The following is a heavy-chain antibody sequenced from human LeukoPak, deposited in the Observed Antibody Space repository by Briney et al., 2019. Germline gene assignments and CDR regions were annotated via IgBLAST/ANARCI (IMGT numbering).Heavy chain of an antibody. J-gene: IGHJ4*02. Sequence: GGSLRLSCAASGFTFSSYSMNWVRQAPGKGLEWVSSISSSSSYIYYADSVKGRFTISRDNAKNSLYLQMNSLRAEDTAVYYCARDRTGDYGDYDPFDYWGQGTLVTVSS. CDR3: ARDRTGDYGDYDPFDY. D-gene: IGHD4-17*01. V-gene: IGHV3-21*01. CDR2: ISSSSSYI. CDR1: GFTFSSYS.